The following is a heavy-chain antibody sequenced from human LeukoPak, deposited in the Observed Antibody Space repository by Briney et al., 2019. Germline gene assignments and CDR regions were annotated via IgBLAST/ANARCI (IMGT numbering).Heavy chain of an antibody. CDR2: ISWNSGSI. CDR1: GFTFDDYA. J-gene: IGHJ4*02. CDR3: AKEGDSGSYSY. Sequence: GGSLRLSCAASGFTFDDYAMHWVRQAPGKGLEWVSGISWNSGSIGYADSVKGRFTISRDNAKNSLYLQMNRLRAEDMALYYCAKEGDSGSYSYWGQGTLVTVSS. V-gene: IGHV3-9*03. D-gene: IGHD1-26*01.